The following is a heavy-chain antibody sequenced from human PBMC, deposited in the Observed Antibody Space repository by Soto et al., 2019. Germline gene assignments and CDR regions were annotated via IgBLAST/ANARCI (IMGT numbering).Heavy chain of an antibody. CDR3: ARAYSDAFDI. CDR2: ISSSASGI. Sequence: EVQLLESGGGLVQPGGSLRLSCAASGFTFSNYVMSWVRQAPGKGLEWVSSISSSASGIYYPDSVKGRFTISRDNAKNSLFLQMSSLRAEDTAVYYCARAYSDAFDIWGQGTMVIVSS. J-gene: IGHJ3*02. D-gene: IGHD2-15*01. CDR1: GFTFSNYV. V-gene: IGHV3-23*01.